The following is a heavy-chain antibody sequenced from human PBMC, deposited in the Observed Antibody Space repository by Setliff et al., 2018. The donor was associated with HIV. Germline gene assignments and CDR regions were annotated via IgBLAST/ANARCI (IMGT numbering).Heavy chain of an antibody. J-gene: IGHJ4*02. V-gene: IGHV7-4-1*02. Sequence: GASVKVSCKASGYTFTSYGMNWVRQAPGQGLEWMGWINTHTGNPTYAQDFTGRFVFSLDTSVSTAYLQISSLKAEDIAVYYCARDGYYYDSSGHLAYCFDYWGQGTLVTVSS. CDR2: INTHTGNP. CDR1: GYTFTSYG. CDR3: ARDGYYYDSSGHLAYCFDY. D-gene: IGHD3-22*01.